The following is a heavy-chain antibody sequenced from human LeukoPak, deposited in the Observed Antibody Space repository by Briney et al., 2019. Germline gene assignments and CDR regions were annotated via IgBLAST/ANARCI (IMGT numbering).Heavy chain of an antibody. J-gene: IGHJ3*02. Sequence: GGSLRLSCAASGFTFSNYWMHWVRQAPGKGLVWVSRINSDGSTTSYADSVKGRFTISRDNAKNTLYLQMNSLRTEDTAVYYCARDSIVDGAFDIWGQGTMVTVSS. D-gene: IGHD2-15*01. V-gene: IGHV3-74*01. CDR1: GFTFSNYW. CDR2: INSDGSTT. CDR3: ARDSIVDGAFDI.